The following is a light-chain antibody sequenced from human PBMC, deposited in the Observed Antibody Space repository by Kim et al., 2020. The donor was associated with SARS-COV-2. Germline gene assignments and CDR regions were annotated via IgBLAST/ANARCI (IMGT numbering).Light chain of an antibody. CDR3: QVYDDIPYT. CDR2: AAS. CDR1: RDINYA. J-gene: IGKJ2*01. V-gene: IGKV1-27*01. Sequence: SASVADNVPIPSRPSRDINYAFACYEQKPGKPPTLLIYAASTLQSGVPSRFSGSGSGTDFTLTINNLQPEDVATYYCQVYDDIPYTFGQGTKLEI.